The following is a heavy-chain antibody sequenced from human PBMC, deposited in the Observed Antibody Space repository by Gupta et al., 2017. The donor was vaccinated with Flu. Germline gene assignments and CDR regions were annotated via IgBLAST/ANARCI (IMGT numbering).Heavy chain of an antibody. CDR2: ISGSGGST. J-gene: IGHJ3*02. CDR1: GFTFSSYA. CDR3: AKGYRQWLDRADAFDI. Sequence: EVQLLESGGGLVQPGGSLRLSCAASGFTFSSYAMSWVRQAPGKGLEWVSAISGSGGSTYYADSVKGRFTISRDNSKNTLYLQMNSLRAEDTAVYYCAKGYRQWLDRADAFDIWGQGTMVTVSS. D-gene: IGHD6-19*01. V-gene: IGHV3-23*01.